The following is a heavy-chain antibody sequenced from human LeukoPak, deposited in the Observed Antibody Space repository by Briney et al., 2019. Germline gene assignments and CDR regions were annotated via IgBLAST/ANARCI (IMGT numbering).Heavy chain of an antibody. CDR2: ISYDGSNK. J-gene: IGHJ4*02. CDR3: ARDGAVTTTSYFDY. D-gene: IGHD4-17*01. CDR1: GFTFSSYG. V-gene: IGHV3-30*19. Sequence: GGSLRLSCAASGFTFSSYGMHWVRQAPGKGLEWVAVISYDGSNKYYADSVKGRFTISRDNSKNTLYLQMNSLGAEDTAVYYCARDGAVTTTSYFDYWGQGTLVTVSS.